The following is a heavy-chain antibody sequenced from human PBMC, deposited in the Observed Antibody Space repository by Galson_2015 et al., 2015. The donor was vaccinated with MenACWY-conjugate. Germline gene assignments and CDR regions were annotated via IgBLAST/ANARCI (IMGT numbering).Heavy chain of an antibody. J-gene: IGHJ5*02. CDR1: GFTFSSFA. CDR3: AKRGWVVVAAPFGFDP. D-gene: IGHD2-15*01. CDR2: ISGSGDRT. V-gene: IGHV3-23*01. Sequence: RLSCAASGFTFSSFAMSWVRQTPGKGLEWVSAISGSGDRTYYADSVKGRFTISRDNSKNTLYLQMNSLRVEDTALYYCAKRGWVVVAAPFGFDPWGQGTLVTVSS.